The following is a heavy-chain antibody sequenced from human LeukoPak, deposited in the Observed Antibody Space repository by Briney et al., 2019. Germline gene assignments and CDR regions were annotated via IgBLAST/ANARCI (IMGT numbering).Heavy chain of an antibody. Sequence: ASETLSLTCTVSDGSISSYYWSWIRQPPGKGLEWIGYIYYSGSTNYNPSLKSRVTISVDTSKNQFSLKLSSVTAADTAVYYCARGAAYDFWSGYYTPLDYWGQGTLVTVSS. CDR3: ARGAAYDFWSGYYTPLDY. CDR2: IYYSGST. D-gene: IGHD3-3*01. V-gene: IGHV4-59*01. J-gene: IGHJ4*02. CDR1: DGSISSYY.